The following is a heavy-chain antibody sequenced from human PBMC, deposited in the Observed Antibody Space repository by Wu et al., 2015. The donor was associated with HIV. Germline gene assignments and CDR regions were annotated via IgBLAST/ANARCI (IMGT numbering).Heavy chain of an antibody. D-gene: IGHD3-22*01. V-gene: IGHV1-69*15. CDR3: ASPKGGDYYDSSGLDH. J-gene: IGHJ4*02. CDR1: GDNFVSYT. Sequence: QAQLVQSGAEVKKPGSSIKISCKASGDNFVSYTISWVRLAPGQGLEWMGRIIPLFGTVNYAQKFQGRVTIIADESTNTGYMELSSLRSEDTAVYYCASPKGGDYYDSSGLDHWGQGTLVTVSS. CDR2: IIPLFGTV.